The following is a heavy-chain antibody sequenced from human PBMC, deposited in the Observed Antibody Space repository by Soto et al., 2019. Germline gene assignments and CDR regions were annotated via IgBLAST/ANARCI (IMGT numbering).Heavy chain of an antibody. Sequence: QVQLVQSGAEVKKPGSSVKVSCKASGGTFSNYPISWVRQAPGQGLEWMGGIIPIFGTVNYAQKFQGRVTITAYESTSTAYMELSSLRSDDTAVYYCARGNHRWLQLWYFDLWGRGTLVTVSS. CDR1: GGTFSNYP. J-gene: IGHJ2*01. V-gene: IGHV1-69*12. D-gene: IGHD5-12*01. CDR2: IIPIFGTV. CDR3: ARGNHRWLQLWYFDL.